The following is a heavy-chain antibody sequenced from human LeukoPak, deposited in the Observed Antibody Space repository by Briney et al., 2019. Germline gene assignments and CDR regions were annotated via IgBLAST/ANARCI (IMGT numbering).Heavy chain of an antibody. J-gene: IGHJ6*03. CDR1: GYTFTGYY. V-gene: IGHV1-2*02. CDR3: AREDFYYYYMDV. CDR2: INPNSGAT. Sequence: ASVKVSCKASGYTFTGYYIHWVRQAPGQGLEWMGWINPNSGATNYAQKFQGRVTITRDTSISTAYMELSRLTSDDTAVYYCAREDFYYYYMDVWGEGTTVTVSS.